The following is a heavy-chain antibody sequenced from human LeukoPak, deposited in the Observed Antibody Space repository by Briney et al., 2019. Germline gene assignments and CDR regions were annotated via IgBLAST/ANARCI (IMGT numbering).Heavy chain of an antibody. CDR3: ARGLRRSSGPAAICCYHYGMDV. CDR1: GYTFTSYD. D-gene: IGHD2-2*01. CDR2: MNPNSGNT. Sequence: ASVKVSCKASGYTFTSYDINWVRQATGQGLEWMGWMNPNSGNTGYAQKFQGRVTMTRNTSISTAYMELSSLRSEDTAVYYCARGLRRSSGPAAICCYHYGMDVWGQGTTVTVSS. J-gene: IGHJ6*02. V-gene: IGHV1-8*01.